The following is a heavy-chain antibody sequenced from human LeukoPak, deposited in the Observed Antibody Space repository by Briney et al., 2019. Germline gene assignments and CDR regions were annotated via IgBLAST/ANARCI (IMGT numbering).Heavy chain of an antibody. V-gene: IGHV4-59*08. D-gene: IGHD5-24*01. J-gene: IGHJ4*02. CDR1: GDSISGNY. CDR3: ARLGDGDNLRYFDY. CDR2: IYYSGST. Sequence: PSETLSLTCTVSGDSISGNYWTWIRQPPGKGLERIGHIYYSGSTNYNASLKSRVTISVDTSKNQFSLKLSSVTAADTAVYYCARLGDGDNLRYFDYWGQGTLVTVSS.